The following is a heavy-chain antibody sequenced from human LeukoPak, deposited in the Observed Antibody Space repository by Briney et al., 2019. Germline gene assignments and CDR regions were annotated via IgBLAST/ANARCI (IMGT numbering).Heavy chain of an antibody. CDR3: ARGRSSYGYHHFDY. Sequence: SETLSLTCAVYGGSFSGYYWSWIRQPPGKGLEWIGEINHSGSTNYNPSLKSRVTISVDTSKNQFSLKLSSVTAADTAVYYCARGRSSYGYHHFDYWGQGTLVTVSS. CDR2: INHSGST. D-gene: IGHD5-18*01. J-gene: IGHJ4*02. CDR1: GGSFSGYY. V-gene: IGHV4-34*01.